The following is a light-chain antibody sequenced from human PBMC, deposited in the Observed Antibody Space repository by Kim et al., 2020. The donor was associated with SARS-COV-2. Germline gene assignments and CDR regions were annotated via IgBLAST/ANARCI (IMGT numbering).Light chain of an antibody. CDR1: QGIRTD. V-gene: IGKV1-17*02. CDR3: LQHESLPWT. J-gene: IGKJ1*01. CDR2: AAS. Sequence: ASVGDRVIITCRASQGIRTDLAWYQHKPGKAPKRLIYAASLLQTGVPARFSGSGLGTEFTLTISNLQPEDFATYYCLQHESLPWTFGQGTKVDIK.